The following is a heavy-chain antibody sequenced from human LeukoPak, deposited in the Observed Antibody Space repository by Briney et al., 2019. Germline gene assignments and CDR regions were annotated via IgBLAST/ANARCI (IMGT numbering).Heavy chain of an antibody. V-gene: IGHV3-73*01. CDR3: TTDQFNSFDI. Sequence: PGGSLKLSCTASGFTFSGSTVHWVRQASGNGLEWVGRMRSKANSFVTTYTTSVQGRFTISRDDSKNTAYLQMNSLRTEDTALYYCTTDQFNSFDIWGRGTMVTVSS. CDR1: GFTFSGST. J-gene: IGHJ3*02. CDR2: MRSKANSFVT. D-gene: IGHD5-24*01.